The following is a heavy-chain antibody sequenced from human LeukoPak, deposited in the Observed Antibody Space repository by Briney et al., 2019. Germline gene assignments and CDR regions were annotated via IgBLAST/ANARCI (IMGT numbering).Heavy chain of an antibody. D-gene: IGHD6-13*01. V-gene: IGHV1-69*05. CDR2: IIPIFGTA. CDR1: GGTFSSND. Sequence: SVKVSRKSSGGTFSSNDISWVRQAPGQGLGWMGRIIPIFGTANYAQEFQGIVAITTDESTNTAYMEVSSLRSEDTAVYYCARDRIAAAGDFDYWGQGTLVTVSS. J-gene: IGHJ4*02. CDR3: ARDRIAAAGDFDY.